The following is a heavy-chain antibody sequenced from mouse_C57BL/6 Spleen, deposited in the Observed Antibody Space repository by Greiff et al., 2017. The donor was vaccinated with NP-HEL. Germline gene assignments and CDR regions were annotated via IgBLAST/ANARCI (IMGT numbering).Heavy chain of an antibody. CDR1: GYTFTSYW. Sequence: QVQLQQSGAELVMPGASVKLSCKASGYTFTSYWMHWVKQRPGQGLEWIGEIDPSDSYTNYNQKFKGKSTLTVDKSSSTAYMQLSSLTSEDSAVYYCARWNSNCFDYWGQGTTLTVSS. V-gene: IGHV1-69*01. CDR3: ARWNSNCFDY. D-gene: IGHD2-5*01. CDR2: IDPSDSYT. J-gene: IGHJ2*01.